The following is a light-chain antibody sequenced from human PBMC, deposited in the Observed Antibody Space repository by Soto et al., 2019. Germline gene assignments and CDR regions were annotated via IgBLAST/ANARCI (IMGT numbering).Light chain of an antibody. Sequence: EIVMTQSPATPSVSPGERATLSCRASQSVSSNLAWYQQKPGQAPRLLIYGASTRATGIPARFSGSGSGTEFTLTISSLQSEDFAVYYCQQYNNWTFGQGTKGDIK. J-gene: IGKJ1*01. CDR2: GAS. CDR3: QQYNNWT. V-gene: IGKV3-15*01. CDR1: QSVSSN.